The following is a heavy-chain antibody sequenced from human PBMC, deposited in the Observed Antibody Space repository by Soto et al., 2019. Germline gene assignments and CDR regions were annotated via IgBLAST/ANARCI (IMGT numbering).Heavy chain of an antibody. J-gene: IGHJ6*02. Sequence: EVQLVESGGGLVKPGGSLRLSCAVSGFTFSVFDMTWVRQAPGKGLEWVSSITSNSVYVYYADSLKGRFTISRDNAKSSLYLQMNSLRADDTAVYYCARDLSGGNFYYHGLDVWGQGTTVTVSS. D-gene: IGHD1-26*01. CDR3: ARDLSGGNFYYHGLDV. CDR2: ITSNSVYV. V-gene: IGHV3-21*01. CDR1: GFTFSVFD.